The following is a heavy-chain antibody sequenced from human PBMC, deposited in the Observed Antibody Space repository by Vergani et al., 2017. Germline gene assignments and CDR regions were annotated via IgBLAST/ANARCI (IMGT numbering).Heavy chain of an antibody. Sequence: QVQLVQSGAEVKKPGASVKVSCKASGYTFTGYYMHWVRQAPGQGLEWMGWINPNSGGTNYAQKFQGRVTITADKSTSTAYMELSSLRSEDTAVYYCARDREEVPAAMPYNWFDPWGQGTLVTVSS. J-gene: IGHJ5*02. CDR1: GYTFTGYY. CDR3: ARDREEVPAAMPYNWFDP. V-gene: IGHV1-2*02. CDR2: INPNSGGT. D-gene: IGHD2-2*01.